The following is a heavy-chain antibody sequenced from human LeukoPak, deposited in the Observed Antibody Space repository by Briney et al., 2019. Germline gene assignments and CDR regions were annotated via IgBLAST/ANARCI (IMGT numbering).Heavy chain of an antibody. D-gene: IGHD2-15*01. V-gene: IGHV2-5*02. CDR1: GFSLSTSGVG. J-gene: IGHJ3*02. CDR3: AHSRKGLYCSGGSCYSAQWENAFDI. Sequence: SGPTLVKPTQTLTLTCTFSGFSLSTSGVGVGWIRQPPGKALEWLALIYWDDDKRYSPSLKSRLTITKDTSKNQVVLTMTNMDPVDTATYYCAHSRKGLYCSGGSCYSAQWENAFDIWGQGTMVTVSS. CDR2: IYWDDDK.